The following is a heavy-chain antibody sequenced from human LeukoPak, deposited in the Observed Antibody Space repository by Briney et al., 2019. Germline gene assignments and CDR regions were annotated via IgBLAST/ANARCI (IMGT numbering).Heavy chain of an antibody. CDR3: ARRGRYYYGMDV. J-gene: IGHJ6*02. Sequence: SGTLPLTCTVSGGSISSGDYYWSWIRQPPGKGLEWIGYIYYSGSTYYNPSLKSRVTISVDTSKNQFSLKLSSVTAVDTAVYYCARRGRYYYGMDVWGQGTTVTVSS. CDR2: IYYSGST. V-gene: IGHV4-30-4*01. CDR1: GGSISSGDYY.